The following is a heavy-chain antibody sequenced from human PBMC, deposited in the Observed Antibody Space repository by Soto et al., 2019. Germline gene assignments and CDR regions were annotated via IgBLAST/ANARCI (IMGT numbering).Heavy chain of an antibody. V-gene: IGHV3-30*18. CDR3: AKDWSYNYDTDAFDI. CDR2: ISFDGSEK. Sequence: GGSLRLSCVASRFSFSTYGIHWVRQAPGKGLEWVAVISFDGSEKYYADSVKGRFTISRDNSKNTLYLQMDSLRTEDTAVYFCAKDWSYNYDTDAFDIWGQGTMVTVSS. D-gene: IGHD5-18*01. CDR1: RFSFSTYG. J-gene: IGHJ3*02.